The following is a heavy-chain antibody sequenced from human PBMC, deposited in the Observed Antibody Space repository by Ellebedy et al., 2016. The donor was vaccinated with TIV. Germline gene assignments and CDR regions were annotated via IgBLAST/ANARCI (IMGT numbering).Heavy chain of an antibody. CDR1: GYRFSTYW. Sequence: PGGSLRLSCQGSGYRFSTYWTVWVRQMPGKGLEWMGIIYPRDSDTTYSPSFQGQITISADKSINTAYLQWSSLKASDTAIYFCAGLDRDYFDYWGQGTLVTVSS. CDR3: AGLDRDYFDY. CDR2: IYPRDSDT. V-gene: IGHV5-51*01. J-gene: IGHJ4*02.